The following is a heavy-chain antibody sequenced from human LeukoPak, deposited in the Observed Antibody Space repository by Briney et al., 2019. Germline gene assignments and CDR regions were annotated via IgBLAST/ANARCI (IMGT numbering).Heavy chain of an antibody. Sequence: PGGSLRLSCATSGFTFSSYWMHWVRQAPGKGLEYVSTINSNGGITYYANSVTGRFTISRDNSKNTLYLQMGSLRPEDMAVYYCARARVGAWAFDLWGQGTLVTVSS. D-gene: IGHD1-26*01. J-gene: IGHJ3*01. CDR3: ARARVGAWAFDL. V-gene: IGHV3-64*01. CDR1: GFTFSSYW. CDR2: INSNGGIT.